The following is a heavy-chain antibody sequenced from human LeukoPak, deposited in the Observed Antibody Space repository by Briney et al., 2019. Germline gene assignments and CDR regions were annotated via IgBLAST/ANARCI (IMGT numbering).Heavy chain of an antibody. J-gene: IGHJ4*02. Sequence: GGSLRLACAPSVFTFSSYGTHWVRHAPGRGLEWVAIISYDGRDKYYADSVKGRFIIYRDNSKHTLYLQMNSLRGEDTAVYYCAKEDSGYDFDYWGQGTLVTVS. V-gene: IGHV3-30*18. D-gene: IGHD5-12*01. CDR1: VFTFSSYG. CDR3: AKEDSGYDFDY. CDR2: ISYDGRDK.